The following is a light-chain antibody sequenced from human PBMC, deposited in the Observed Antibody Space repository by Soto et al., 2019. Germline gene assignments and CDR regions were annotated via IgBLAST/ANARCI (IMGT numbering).Light chain of an antibody. Sequence: EIVLTQSPGPLSLSPGERATLSCRASQSVSSYLAWYQQKPGQAPRLLIYDASNRATGIPARFSGSGSGTDFTLTISSLEPEDFAVYYCQQRSNWPPGLTFGGGTKVDIK. V-gene: IGKV3-11*01. CDR2: DAS. J-gene: IGKJ4*01. CDR3: QQRSNWPPGLT. CDR1: QSVSSY.